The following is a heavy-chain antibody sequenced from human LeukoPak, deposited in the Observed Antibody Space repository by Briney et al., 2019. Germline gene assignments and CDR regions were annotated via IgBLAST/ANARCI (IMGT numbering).Heavy chain of an antibody. CDR3: ARVHSYASGIEV. J-gene: IGHJ6*02. Sequence: SEILSLNCSVSGDSLNGYYWSWIRQPAGEGLEWIGRIHSGGTNYNPSLKSRVTMSLDTSKNQLSLRLTSVTAADTAVYYCARVHSYASGIEVWGQGTTVTVSS. CDR2: IHSGGT. V-gene: IGHV4-4*07. D-gene: IGHD3-16*01. CDR1: GDSLNGYY.